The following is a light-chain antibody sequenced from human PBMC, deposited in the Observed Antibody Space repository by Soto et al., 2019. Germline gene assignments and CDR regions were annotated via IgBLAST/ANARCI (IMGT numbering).Light chain of an antibody. V-gene: IGKV3-15*01. CDR1: QTVSSK. CDR2: GAS. J-gene: IGKJ4*01. CDR3: QQYGSSPLT. Sequence: EIVMTQSPASLSVSPGERATLSCRASQTVSSKLAWYQQKPGQAPRLLIYGASTRATGIPARFSGSGSGTEFTLNISSLQSEDFAVYYCQQYGSSPLTFGGGTKVEIK.